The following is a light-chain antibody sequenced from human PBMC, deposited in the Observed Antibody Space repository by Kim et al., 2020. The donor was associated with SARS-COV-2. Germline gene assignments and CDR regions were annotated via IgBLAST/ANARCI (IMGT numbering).Light chain of an antibody. J-gene: IGLJ2*01. CDR1: SANIGSNT. CDR3: AAWDDSLNGVV. V-gene: IGLV1-44*01. Sequence: GHRGTSTCSGGSANIGSNTGNWFQQRPGTAPKLRIYSNNQRPSGVPDRFSGSKSGTSASLAISGLQSEDEADYYCAAWDDSLNGVVFGGGTQLTVL. CDR2: SNN.